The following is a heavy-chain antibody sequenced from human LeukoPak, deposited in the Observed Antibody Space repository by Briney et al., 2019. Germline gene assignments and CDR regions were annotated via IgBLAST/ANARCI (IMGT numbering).Heavy chain of an antibody. CDR3: AREQWEPHRPFDY. CDR1: GGSISSSSYY. J-gene: IGHJ4*02. D-gene: IGHD1-26*01. V-gene: IGHV4-39*02. Sequence: SETLSLTCTVSGGSISSSSYYWGWIRQPPGKGLEGFGSIYYSGSTYYNPSLKSRVTISVDTSKNQFSLKLSSVTAADTAVYYCAREQWEPHRPFDYWGQGTLVTVSS. CDR2: IYYSGST.